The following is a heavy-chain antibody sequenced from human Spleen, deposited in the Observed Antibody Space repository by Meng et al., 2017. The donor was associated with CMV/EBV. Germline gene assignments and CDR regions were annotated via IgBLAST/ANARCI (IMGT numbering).Heavy chain of an antibody. CDR1: GYTFIGYY. CDR2: INPETGDA. V-gene: IGHV1-2*02. CDR3: ARERYLVPAASPDYYYYGMDV. Sequence: ASVKVSCKASGYTFIGYYMHWMRQAPGQGLEWMGWINPETGDANYAQKFQGRVTMTRDTFITTAYMEVSRLRSDDTAVYYCARERYLVPAASPDYYYYGMDVWGQGTTVTV. J-gene: IGHJ6*02. D-gene: IGHD2-2*01.